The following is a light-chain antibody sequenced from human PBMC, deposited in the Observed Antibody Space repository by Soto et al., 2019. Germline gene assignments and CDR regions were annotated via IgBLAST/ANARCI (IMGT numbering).Light chain of an antibody. CDR2: EAS. CDR1: QSVSDY. V-gene: IGKV3-11*01. J-gene: IGKJ2*01. Sequence: EIVLTQSPATLSLSPGERATLSCRASQSVSDYFSWYQQKSGQAPRLLIYEASNRATGIPARFSGSGSGTYFTITSISLEPEDLAVYYWQQTYTWPDTFGQGTKLEIK. CDR3: QQTYTWPDT.